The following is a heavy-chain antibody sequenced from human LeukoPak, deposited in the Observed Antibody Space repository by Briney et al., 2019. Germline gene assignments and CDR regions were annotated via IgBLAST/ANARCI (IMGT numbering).Heavy chain of an antibody. Sequence: SETLSLTCAVYGVSFSPYYWSWIRQSPGKGLEWIAEINDSGSTDYNPSLKSRVTISVDTSKKQFTLKVHSLTAADTAVDYCAREEEYSTGRPFDYWGQGSLVTVPS. J-gene: IGHJ4*02. CDR2: INDSGST. D-gene: IGHD6-6*01. CDR1: GVSFSPYY. CDR3: AREEEYSTGRPFDY. V-gene: IGHV4-34*01.